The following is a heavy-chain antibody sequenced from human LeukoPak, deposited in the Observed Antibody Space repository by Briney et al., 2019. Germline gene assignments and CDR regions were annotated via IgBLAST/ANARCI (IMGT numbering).Heavy chain of an antibody. CDR2: ISSSGSTK. J-gene: IGHJ4*02. CDR1: GFTFSSYE. D-gene: IGHD3-16*01. V-gene: IGHV3-48*03. CDR3: ARRGPIQY. Sequence: PGGSLRLSCAASGFTFSSYEMNWVRQAPGKGLEWVSYISSSGSTKYYADSVKGRFTISRDNAKNSLYLQMNSLRAEDTAVYYCARRGPIQYWGQGTLVTVSS.